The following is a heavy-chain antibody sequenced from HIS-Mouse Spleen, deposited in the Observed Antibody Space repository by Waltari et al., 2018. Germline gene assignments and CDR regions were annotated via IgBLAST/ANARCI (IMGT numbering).Heavy chain of an antibody. V-gene: IGHV4-39*07. Sequence: QLQLQESGPGLVKPSETLSLTCTVSGRSIPSTRYYWGWIRQPPGKGLEWIGSIYYSGSTYYNPSLKSRVTISVDTSKNQFSLKLSSVTAADTAVYYCAREIPYSSSWYDWYFDLWGRGTLVTVSS. J-gene: IGHJ2*01. CDR3: AREIPYSSSWYDWYFDL. CDR1: GRSIPSTRYY. D-gene: IGHD6-13*01. CDR2: IYYSGST.